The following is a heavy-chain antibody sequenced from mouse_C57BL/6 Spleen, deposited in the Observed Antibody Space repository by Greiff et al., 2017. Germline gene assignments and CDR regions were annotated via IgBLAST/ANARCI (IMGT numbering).Heavy chain of an antibody. J-gene: IGHJ2*01. Sequence: EVKLVESGGGLVKPGGSLKLSCAASGFTFSDYGMHWVRQAPEKGLEWVAYISSGSSTIYYADTVKGRFTISRDKAKNTLFLQMTSLRSEDTAMCYCAKRLTGTLEYWGEGTTLTLSS. CDR3: AKRLTGTLEY. CDR1: GFTFSDYG. CDR2: ISSGSSTI. D-gene: IGHD4-1*01. V-gene: IGHV5-17*01.